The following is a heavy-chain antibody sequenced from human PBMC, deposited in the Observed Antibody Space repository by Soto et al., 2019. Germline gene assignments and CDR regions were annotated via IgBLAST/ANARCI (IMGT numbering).Heavy chain of an antibody. J-gene: IGHJ4*02. D-gene: IGHD3-10*01. CDR2: IYHSGST. CDR1: GVSISSSNW. CDR3: AREPNYASGRKIYYFDY. Sequence: SETLSLTCAVSGVSISSSNWWRWVRQPPGKGLEWIGEIYHSGSTNYNPSLKGRVTISVDKSKNQFSLKLSSVTAADTAVYYCAREPNYASGRKIYYFDYWGQGTLVTVSS. V-gene: IGHV4-4*02.